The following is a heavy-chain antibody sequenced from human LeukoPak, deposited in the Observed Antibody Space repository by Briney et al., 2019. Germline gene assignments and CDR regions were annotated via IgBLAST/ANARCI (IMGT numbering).Heavy chain of an antibody. CDR2: ISYDGSNK. CDR1: GFTFSSYA. CDR3: AKGNYDFWSGSINWFDP. V-gene: IGHV3-30-3*01. Sequence: GRSLRLSCAASGFTFSSYAMHWVRQAPGKGLEWVAVISYDGSNKYYADSVKGRFTISRDNSKNTLYLQMNSLRAEDTAVYYCAKGNYDFWSGSINWFDPWGQGTLVTVSS. D-gene: IGHD3-3*01. J-gene: IGHJ5*02.